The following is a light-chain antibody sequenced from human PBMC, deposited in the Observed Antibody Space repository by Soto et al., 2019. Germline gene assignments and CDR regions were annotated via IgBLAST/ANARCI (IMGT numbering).Light chain of an antibody. J-gene: IGKJ1*01. Sequence: DIQMTQSPSTLSASVGDRVTITCRASQSISSWLAWYQQKPGKAPKLLIYKASSLESGVPSRFSGSGSGTEITLTISSLQPDDFATYYCQQYTSYCTFGQGTKVEIK. CDR3: QQYTSYCT. V-gene: IGKV1-5*03. CDR2: KAS. CDR1: QSISSW.